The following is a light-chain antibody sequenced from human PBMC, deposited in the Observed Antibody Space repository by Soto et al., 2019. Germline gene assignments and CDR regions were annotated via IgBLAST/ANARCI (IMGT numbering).Light chain of an antibody. V-gene: IGKV3-20*01. Sequence: EILLTQYPGTLSWSPGERATLSWRASESVTSSYLGWYQQKPGQAPRLLIFGASTRATGIPARFSGSGSEAEFALTISTLQPEDFAVYYCQQYSVWPLTFGGGTKVDIK. J-gene: IGKJ4*01. CDR3: QQYSVWPLT. CDR1: ESVTSSY. CDR2: GAS.